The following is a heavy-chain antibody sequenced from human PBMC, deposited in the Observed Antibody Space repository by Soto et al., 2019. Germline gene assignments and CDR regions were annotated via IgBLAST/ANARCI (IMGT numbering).Heavy chain of an antibody. D-gene: IGHD6-25*01. CDR1: GFVFRGYW. CDR2: ITRDGSNA. J-gene: IGHJ6*02. CDR3: ARDQTQQRLYFYGLDV. V-gene: IGHV3-74*01. Sequence: GGSLRLSCRASGFVFRGYWMHWVRQAPGKGLEWVARITRDGSNAVYADSVKGRFTVSRDNARNTLNLQLNSLRVEDTAVYFCARDQTQQRLYFYGLDVWGRGTAVTVSS.